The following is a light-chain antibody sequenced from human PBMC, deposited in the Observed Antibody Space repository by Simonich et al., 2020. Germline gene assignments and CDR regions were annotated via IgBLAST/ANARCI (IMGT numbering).Light chain of an antibody. CDR3: QQYNNWWT. J-gene: IGKJ1*01. V-gene: IGKV3-15*01. CDR1: QSVSSN. CDR2: CAS. Sequence: EIVMTQSPATLSVSPGERATLSCRASQSVSSNLAWYQQKPGQAPRLLIYCASTRATGIPARFSGSGSGTEFTLTISSMQSEDFAVYYCQQYNNWWTFGQGTNVEIK.